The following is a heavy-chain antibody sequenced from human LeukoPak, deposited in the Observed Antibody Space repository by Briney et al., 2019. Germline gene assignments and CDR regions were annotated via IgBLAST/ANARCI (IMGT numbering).Heavy chain of an antibody. J-gene: IGHJ4*02. Sequence: GASVKVSCKASGGTFSSYTISWVRQAPGQGLEWMGRIIPILGIANYAQKFQGRVTITTDESTSTAYMELSSLRSEDTAVYYCASSKQLGKVYYFDYWGQGTLVTVSS. CDR2: IIPILGIA. V-gene: IGHV1-69*02. D-gene: IGHD6-13*01. CDR3: ASSKQLGKVYYFDY. CDR1: GGTFSSYT.